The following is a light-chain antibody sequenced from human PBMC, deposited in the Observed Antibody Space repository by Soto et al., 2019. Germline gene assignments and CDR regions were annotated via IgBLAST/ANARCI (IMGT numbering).Light chain of an antibody. CDR3: CSYVPSSAPYV. CDR1: SSDIGSYNL. V-gene: IGLV2-23*01. CDR2: EGN. Sequence: QSALTQPASVSGSPGQSITISCTGSSSDIGSYNLVSWYQQHPDKAPKLILYEGNKRPSGVSNRFSGSKSDNTAFLTISGLQAEDEADYYCCSYVPSSAPYVFGTGTKVTVL. J-gene: IGLJ1*01.